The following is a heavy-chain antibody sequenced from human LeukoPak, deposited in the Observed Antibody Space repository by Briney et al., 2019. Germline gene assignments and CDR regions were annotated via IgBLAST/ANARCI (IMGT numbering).Heavy chain of an antibody. D-gene: IGHD3-22*01. Sequence: GGSLRLSCAASGFTFSSYDMHWVRQATGKGLEWVSAIGTAGDTYYPGSVKGRFTISRENARNSLYLQMNSLRAGDTAVYYCARDGAYYYDSSGLMGWGQGTLVTVSS. J-gene: IGHJ4*02. CDR2: IGTAGDT. CDR1: GFTFSSYD. V-gene: IGHV3-13*01. CDR3: ARDGAYYYDSSGLMG.